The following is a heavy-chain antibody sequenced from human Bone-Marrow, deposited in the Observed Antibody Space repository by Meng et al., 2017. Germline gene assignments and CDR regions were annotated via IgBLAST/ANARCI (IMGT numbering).Heavy chain of an antibody. Sequence: ESLMISCAASGFTFSSYAMSWVRQAPGKGLEWVSAISGSGGSTYYADSGKGRFTISRDNSKNTLYLQMNSLRAEDTAVYYCAKVRWELPLFDWGQGTLVTVSS. CDR2: ISGSGGST. J-gene: IGHJ4*02. CDR3: AKVRWELPLFD. V-gene: IGHV3-23*01. D-gene: IGHD1-26*01. CDR1: GFTFSSYA.